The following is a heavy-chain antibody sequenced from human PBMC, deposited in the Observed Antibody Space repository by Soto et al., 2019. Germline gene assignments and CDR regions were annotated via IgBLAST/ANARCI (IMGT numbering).Heavy chain of an antibody. J-gene: IGHJ4*02. CDR2: IIPVFGTA. D-gene: IGHD2-8*01. CDR3: ASDSTPYCTNSVCYTIFDY. Sequence: VASVKVSCKASGGTFSTYAISWVRQARGQGLEWMGGIIPVFGTANYAQKFQGRVTITADESTSTAYMDLSSLRSEDTAVYYCASDSTPYCTNSVCYTIFDYWGQGTLVTVSS. CDR1: GGTFSTYA. V-gene: IGHV1-69*13.